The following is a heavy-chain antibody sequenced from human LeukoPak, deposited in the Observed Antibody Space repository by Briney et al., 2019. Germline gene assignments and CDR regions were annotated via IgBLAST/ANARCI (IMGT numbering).Heavy chain of an antibody. D-gene: IGHD5-18*01. Sequence: GGSLRLSCAASGFTFSSYAISWVRQAPGKGLKWVSGISCSGVSTYYTDSVKGRFTVSRDNSKNTMFLQMNSLRAEDTAVYYCAKGLYGDTFLNWFDPWGQGALVTVSS. CDR1: GFTFSSYA. CDR2: ISCSGVST. J-gene: IGHJ5*02. V-gene: IGHV3-23*01. CDR3: AKGLYGDTFLNWFDP.